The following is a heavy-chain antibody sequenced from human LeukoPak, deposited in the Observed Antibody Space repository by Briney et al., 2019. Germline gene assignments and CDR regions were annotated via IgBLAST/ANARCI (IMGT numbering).Heavy chain of an antibody. D-gene: IGHD7-27*01. CDR2: ISYTGTNK. Sequence: GGSLRLSCEVSGFSFGSYGMHWVRQAPGKGLEWVAVISYTGTNKQYVDSVKGRFTISRDNSKNTLYLEMNSLRAEDTAVYYCAKARNWGPPFDYWGQGSLVTVSS. J-gene: IGHJ4*02. V-gene: IGHV3-30*18. CDR1: GFSFGSYG. CDR3: AKARNWGPPFDY.